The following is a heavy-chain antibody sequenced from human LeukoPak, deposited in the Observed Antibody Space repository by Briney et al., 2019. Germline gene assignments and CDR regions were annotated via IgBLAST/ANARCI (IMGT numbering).Heavy chain of an antibody. CDR1: GFTFSSYA. V-gene: IGHV3-23*01. CDR3: AKDLGVVVPAAIVGYFDY. Sequence: GGSLRLSCAASGFTFSSYAMHWVRQAPGKGLEWVSAISGSGGSTYYADSVKGRFTISRDNSKNTLYLQMNSLRAEDTAVYYCAKDLGVVVPAAIVGYFDYWGQGTLVTVSS. CDR2: ISGSGGST. J-gene: IGHJ4*02. D-gene: IGHD2-2*02.